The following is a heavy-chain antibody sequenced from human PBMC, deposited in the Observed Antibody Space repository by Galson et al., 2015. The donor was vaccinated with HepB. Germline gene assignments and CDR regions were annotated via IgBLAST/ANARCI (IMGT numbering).Heavy chain of an antibody. CDR2: TSYDGSNK. V-gene: IGHV3-30*18. CDR3: AKDPYLYSALAGTMAGFDY. Sequence: SLRLSCAASGFTFSNHGMHWVRQAPGKGLEWVAVTSYDGSNKYYADSVKGRFTISRDNSKNTLYLQMNSLRAEDTALYYCAKDPYLYSALAGTMAGFDYWGQGTLVTVSS. J-gene: IGHJ4*02. CDR1: GFTFSNHG. D-gene: IGHD6-19*01.